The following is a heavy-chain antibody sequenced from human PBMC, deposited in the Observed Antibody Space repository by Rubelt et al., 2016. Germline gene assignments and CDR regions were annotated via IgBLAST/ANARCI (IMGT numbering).Heavy chain of an antibody. Sequence: QVQLVQSGAEVKKPGASVKVSCKASGYTFTSYGISWVRQAPGQGLEWMGWISAYNGNTNYAQKIKGRVTMTTDTSTSTAYMELRSLRSDDTAVYYCARDPLPVRGVIMTPTHWGQGTLVTVSS. D-gene: IGHD3-10*01. J-gene: IGHJ4*02. V-gene: IGHV1-18*01. CDR1: GYTFTSYG. CDR3: ARDPLPVRGVIMTPTH. CDR2: ISAYNGNT.